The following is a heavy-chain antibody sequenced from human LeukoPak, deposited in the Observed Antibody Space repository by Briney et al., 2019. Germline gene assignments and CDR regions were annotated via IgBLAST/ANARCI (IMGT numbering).Heavy chain of an antibody. CDR1: GGSISSGGYY. CDR3: ARVEYLWFGELSGINY. D-gene: IGHD3-10*01. Sequence: SETQSLTCTVSGGSISSGGYYWSWIRQPPGKGLEWIGYIYHSGSTYYNPSLKSRLTISVDRSKNQFSLKLSSVTAADTAVYYCARVEYLWFGELSGINYWGQGTLVTVSS. CDR2: IYHSGST. V-gene: IGHV4-30-2*01. J-gene: IGHJ4*02.